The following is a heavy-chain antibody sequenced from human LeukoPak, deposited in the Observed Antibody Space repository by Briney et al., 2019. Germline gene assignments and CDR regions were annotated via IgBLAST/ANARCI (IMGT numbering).Heavy chain of an antibody. CDR1: GGSISSYY. J-gene: IGHJ6*02. V-gene: IGHV4-4*07. Sequence: PSETLSLTCTVSGGSISSYYWSWIRQPAGKGLEWIGRIYTSGSTNYNPSLKSRVTMSVDTSKNQFSLKLSSVTAADTAVYYCAREDTGPHYDILTGYPDYYGIDVWGQGTTVTVSS. D-gene: IGHD3-9*01. CDR2: IYTSGST. CDR3: AREDTGPHYDILTGYPDYYGIDV.